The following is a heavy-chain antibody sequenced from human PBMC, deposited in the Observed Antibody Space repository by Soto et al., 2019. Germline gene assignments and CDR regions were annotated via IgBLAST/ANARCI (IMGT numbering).Heavy chain of an antibody. CDR3: ARGGYQLPHLGWFDP. J-gene: IGHJ5*02. CDR1: GGSISSGDYY. V-gene: IGHV4-30-4*01. CDR2: IYYSGST. D-gene: IGHD2-2*01. Sequence: QVQLQESGPGLVKPSQTLSLTCTVSGGSISSGDYYWSWIRQPPGKGLEWIGYIYYSGSTYYNPSLTSRVTISVDTSKNQFSLKLSSVTAADTAVYYCARGGYQLPHLGWFDPWGQGTLVTVSS.